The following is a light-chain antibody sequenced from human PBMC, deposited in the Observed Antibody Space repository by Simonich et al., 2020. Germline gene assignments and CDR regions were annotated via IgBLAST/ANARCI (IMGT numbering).Light chain of an antibody. CDR2: WAP. Sequence: DIVMTQSPDSLAVSLGERATINCKSSQSVLYSSNNKNYLAWYQQKPGQPPKLHIYWAPTREYGVPDRFSGRGSGTDFTLTISSLQAEDVAFYYCQQYYSTPPWTFGQGTKVEIK. CDR3: QQYYSTPPWT. J-gene: IGKJ1*01. V-gene: IGKV4-1*01. CDR1: QSVLYSSNNKNY.